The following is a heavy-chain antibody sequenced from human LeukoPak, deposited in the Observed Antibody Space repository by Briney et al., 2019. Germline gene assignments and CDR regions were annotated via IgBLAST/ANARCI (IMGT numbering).Heavy chain of an antibody. D-gene: IGHD2-8*01. V-gene: IGHV1-2*02. CDR2: INPNSGGT. CDR3: ARDLGYCTNGVCY. J-gene: IGHJ4*02. CDR1: GYIFTGYY. Sequence: ASVKVSCKASGYIFTGYYMHWVRQAPGQGLEWMGWINPNSGGTSYAQKFQGRVTMTRDTSISTAYMELSRLRSDDTVVYYCARDLGYCTNGVCYWGQGTLVTVSS.